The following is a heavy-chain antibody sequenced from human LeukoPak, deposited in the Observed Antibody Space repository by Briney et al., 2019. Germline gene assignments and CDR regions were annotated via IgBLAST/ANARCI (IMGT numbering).Heavy chain of an antibody. Sequence: PVKVSCKASGGTFSSYAISWVRQAPGQGLEWMGGIIPIFGTANYAQKFQGRVTITADESTSTAYMELSSLRSEDTAVYYCARDIPYYYGSGKVAEDAFDIWGQGTMVTVSS. V-gene: IGHV1-69*13. CDR2: IIPIFGTA. CDR1: GGTFSSYA. J-gene: IGHJ3*02. CDR3: ARDIPYYYGSGKVAEDAFDI. D-gene: IGHD3-10*01.